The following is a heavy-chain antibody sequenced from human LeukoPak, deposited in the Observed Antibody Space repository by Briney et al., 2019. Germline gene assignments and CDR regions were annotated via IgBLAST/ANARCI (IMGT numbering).Heavy chain of an antibody. J-gene: IGHJ4*02. V-gene: IGHV4-31*03. Sequence: SQTLSLTCTVSGGSISSGGYYWSWIRQHPGKGLEWIGYIYYSGSTYYNPSLKSRVTISVDTSKNQFSLKLSSVTAADTAVYYCARVGVAAAGVFDYWGQGTLVTVSS. CDR3: ARVGVAAAGVFDY. CDR2: IYYSGST. CDR1: GGSISSGGYY. D-gene: IGHD6-13*01.